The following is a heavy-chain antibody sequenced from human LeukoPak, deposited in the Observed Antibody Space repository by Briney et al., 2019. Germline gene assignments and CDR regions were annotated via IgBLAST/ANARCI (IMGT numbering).Heavy chain of an antibody. J-gene: IGHJ6*02. Sequence: PGGSLRLSCSASGFTFSSYAMSWVRQAPGKGLEWVSYISSSSSTIYYADSVKGRFTISRDNAKNSLYLQMNSLRDEDTAVYYCARDYLLGLPVVYYYYGMDVWGQGTTVTVSS. CDR2: ISSSSSTI. CDR1: GFTFSSYA. V-gene: IGHV3-48*02. CDR3: ARDYLLGLPVVYYYYGMDV. D-gene: IGHD3-22*01.